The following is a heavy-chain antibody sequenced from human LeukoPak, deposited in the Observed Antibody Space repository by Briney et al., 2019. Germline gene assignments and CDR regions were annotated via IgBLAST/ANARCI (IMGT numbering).Heavy chain of an antibody. J-gene: IGHJ4*02. CDR2: INQGGSDK. D-gene: IGHD1-14*01. CDR1: GFTFSSYA. V-gene: IGHV3-7*01. Sequence: GGSLRLSCAASGFTFSSYAMSWVRQAPGKGLEWVANINQGGSDKYYVDSVKGRFAISRDNANNLLYLQMNSLRGEDTAVYYCTRDRSRAEDDWGQGTLVTVSS. CDR3: TRDRSRAEDD.